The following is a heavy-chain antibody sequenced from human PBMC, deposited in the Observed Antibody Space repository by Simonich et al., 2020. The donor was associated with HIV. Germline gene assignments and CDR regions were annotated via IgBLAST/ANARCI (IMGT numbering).Heavy chain of an antibody. CDR2: INHSGST. V-gene: IGHV4-34*01. CDR1: GGSFSGDY. CDR3: ARRSGYDLDY. J-gene: IGHJ4*02. D-gene: IGHD5-12*01. Sequence: QVQLQQWGAGLLKPSETLTLTCAVYGGSFSGDYWTWIRQPPGKGLEWMGEINHSGSTDYNPSLKSRVTISVDTSKNQFSLKLSSVTAADTAVFYCARRSGYDLDYWGQGTLVTVSS.